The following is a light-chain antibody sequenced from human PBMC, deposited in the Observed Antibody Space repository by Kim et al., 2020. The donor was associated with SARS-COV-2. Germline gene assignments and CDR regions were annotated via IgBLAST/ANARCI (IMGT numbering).Light chain of an antibody. Sequence: EAPGQTVTISCTGSGGRIASNFVQWYQQRPGSAPTSVIYEDNQRPSWVPDRFSGSIDDSSNSASLTISGLKTEDEADYYCQSGRLFGGGTQLTVL. CDR1: GGRIASNF. J-gene: IGLJ2*01. CDR2: EDN. V-gene: IGLV6-57*02. CDR3: QSGRL.